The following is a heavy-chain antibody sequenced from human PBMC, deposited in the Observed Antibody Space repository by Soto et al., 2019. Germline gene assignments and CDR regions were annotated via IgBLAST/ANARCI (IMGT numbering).Heavy chain of an antibody. V-gene: IGHV4-31*03. CDR1: GGSISSGGYY. CDR3: ARDTYSTGWYALDY. J-gene: IGHJ4*02. CDR2: VYYSGST. Sequence: QVQLQESGPGLVKPSQTLSLTCTVSGGSISSGGYYWTWIRQHPGKGLEWIGYVYYSGSTYYNPSRKSRVTISVDTSKNHFSLKLSSVTVADTAVYYCARDTYSTGWYALDYWGQGALVTVFS. D-gene: IGHD6-19*01.